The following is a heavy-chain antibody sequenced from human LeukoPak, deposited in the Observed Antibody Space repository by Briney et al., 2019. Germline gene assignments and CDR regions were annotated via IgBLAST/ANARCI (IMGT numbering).Heavy chain of an antibody. CDR1: GFTFSSYA. V-gene: IGHV3-23*01. J-gene: IGHJ4*02. CDR2: ISGGGGST. D-gene: IGHD3-22*01. Sequence: GGSLRLSCAASGFTFSSYAMTWVRQAPGKGLEWVSAISGGGGSTYYVDSVKGRFTISRDNSKNTLYLQMNSLGAEDTAVYYCASLSPLYYDSSGYSYWGQGTLVTVSS. CDR3: ASLSPLYYDSSGYSY.